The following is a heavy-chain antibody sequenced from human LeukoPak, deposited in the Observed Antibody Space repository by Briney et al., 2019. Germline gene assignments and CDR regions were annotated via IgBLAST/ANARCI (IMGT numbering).Heavy chain of an antibody. V-gene: IGHV4-4*07. Sequence: SETLSLICTVSGGSISSNYWSWIRQPAGKGLEWIGRIYASGTTNYSPSLKSRVTMSLDTSMNKFSLKLSSVTAADTAVYFCAREDWARYYFDYWGQGILVTVSS. CDR1: GGSISSNY. CDR3: AREDWARYYFDY. J-gene: IGHJ4*02. CDR2: IYASGTT. D-gene: IGHD3/OR15-3a*01.